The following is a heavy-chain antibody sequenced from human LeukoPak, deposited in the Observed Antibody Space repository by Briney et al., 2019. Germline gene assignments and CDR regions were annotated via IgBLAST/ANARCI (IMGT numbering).Heavy chain of an antibody. CDR3: AREGYASGWNDY. V-gene: IGHV4-59*01. CDR2: IYYSGTT. Sequence: PSETLSLTCTVSGASISSYYWSWSRQTPGKGLEWIGYIYYSGTTNYNPSFQRRVTISVDVSKNQFSLKLRSVTAADTAVYYCAREGYASGWNDYWGQGILVTVSS. D-gene: IGHD6-19*01. J-gene: IGHJ4*02. CDR1: GASISSYY.